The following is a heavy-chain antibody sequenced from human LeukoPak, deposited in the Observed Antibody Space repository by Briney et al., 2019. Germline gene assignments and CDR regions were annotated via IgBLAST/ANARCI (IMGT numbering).Heavy chain of an antibody. V-gene: IGHV1-69*04. D-gene: IGHD3-22*01. Sequence: SVKVSCKAPGGTFSSYAISWVRQAPGQGLEWMGRIIPILGIANYAQKFQGRVTITADKSTSTAYMELSSLRSEDTAVYYCAGLNYYDSSGKTGNVDYWGQGTLVTVSS. CDR2: IIPILGIA. CDR1: GGTFSSYA. CDR3: AGLNYYDSSGKTGNVDY. J-gene: IGHJ4*02.